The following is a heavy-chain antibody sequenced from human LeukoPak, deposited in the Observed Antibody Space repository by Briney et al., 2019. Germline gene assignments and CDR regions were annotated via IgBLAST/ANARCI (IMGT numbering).Heavy chain of an antibody. CDR1: GFTLSTYA. CDR3: AKSSGSVRHFYYYYMDV. CDR2: TSSSDAGT. V-gene: IGHV3-23*01. D-gene: IGHD1-26*01. J-gene: IGHJ6*03. Sequence: GGSLRLSCAASGFTLSTYAMSWVRQTPGKGLEWVAATSSSDAGTYHADSVRGRFTISRDNSKNTLYLQMNSLRAEDAAVYYCAKSSGSVRHFYYYYMDVWGKGTTVTVSS.